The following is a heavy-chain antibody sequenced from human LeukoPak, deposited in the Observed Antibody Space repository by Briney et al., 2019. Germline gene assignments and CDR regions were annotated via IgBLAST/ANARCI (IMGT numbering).Heavy chain of an antibody. Sequence: KPSETLSLTCAVYGGSFSGYYWSWIRQPPGKGLEWIGEINHSGSTNYNPSLKSRVTISVDTSKNQFSLKLSSVTAADTAVYYCAREGKSDIVVVPAAMPRAFDYWGQGTLVTASS. J-gene: IGHJ4*02. CDR2: INHSGST. V-gene: IGHV4-34*01. CDR1: GGSFSGYY. CDR3: AREGKSDIVVVPAAMPRAFDY. D-gene: IGHD2-2*01.